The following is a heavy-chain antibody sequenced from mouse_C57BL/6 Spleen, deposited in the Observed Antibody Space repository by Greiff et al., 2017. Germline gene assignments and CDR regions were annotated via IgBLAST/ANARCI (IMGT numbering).Heavy chain of an antibody. CDR2: INPNNGGT. Sequence: VQLQQSGPELVKPGASVKISCKASGYTFTDYYMNWVKQSHGKSLEWIGDINPNNGGTSYNQKFKGKATLTVDKSSTTAYMELRSLTSEDSAVYYFARDYYGNYEFAYWGQGTLVTVSA. V-gene: IGHV1-26*01. CDR3: ARDYYGNYEFAY. J-gene: IGHJ3*01. CDR1: GYTFTDYY. D-gene: IGHD2-1*01.